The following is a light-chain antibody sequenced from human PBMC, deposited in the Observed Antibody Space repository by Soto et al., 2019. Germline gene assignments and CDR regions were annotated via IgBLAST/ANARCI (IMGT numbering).Light chain of an antibody. Sequence: ALTQPASVSGSPGQSITISCTGTSSDVGGYNYVSWYQQHPGKAPKLMIYDVSNRPSGVSNRFSGSKSGNTASLTISGLQAEDEADYYCSSYTSSSTPLYVFGTGTKVTVL. V-gene: IGLV2-14*01. CDR1: SSDVGGYNY. J-gene: IGLJ1*01. CDR3: SSYTSSSTPLYV. CDR2: DVS.